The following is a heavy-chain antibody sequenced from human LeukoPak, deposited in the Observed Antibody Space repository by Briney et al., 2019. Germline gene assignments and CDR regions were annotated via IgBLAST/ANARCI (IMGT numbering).Heavy chain of an antibody. J-gene: IGHJ4*02. V-gene: IGHV1-2*02. CDR2: INPNSGGT. CDR1: GYTFTGYY. D-gene: IGHD6-19*01. CDR3: ARGQTVELTSGWYANY. Sequence: ASVKVSCKASGYTFTGYYIHWVRQAPGQGLEWMGWINPNSGGTKYAQKFQGRVTMTRDTSTSTAYVELNSLTSDDTAVYYCARGQTVELTSGWYANYWGQGTLVTVSS.